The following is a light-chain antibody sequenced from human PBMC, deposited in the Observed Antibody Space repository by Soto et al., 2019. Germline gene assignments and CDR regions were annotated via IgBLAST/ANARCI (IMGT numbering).Light chain of an antibody. V-gene: IGKV3-11*01. CDR1: QSVSSY. CDR3: QQRSNRPPSIT. Sequence: EIVLTQSPATLSLSPGERATLSCGASQSVSSYLAWYQQKPGQAPRLLIYDASNRATGIPARFSGSGSGTDFTLTISSLEPEDFAVYYCQQRSNRPPSITFGQGTRLEIK. J-gene: IGKJ5*01. CDR2: DAS.